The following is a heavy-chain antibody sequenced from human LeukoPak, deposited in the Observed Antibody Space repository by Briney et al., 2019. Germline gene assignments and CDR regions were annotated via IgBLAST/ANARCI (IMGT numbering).Heavy chain of an antibody. CDR2: IRSSGSI. Sequence: SETLSLTCSVSGDSISGYYWNWIRQSPEKGLEWIAYIRSSGSINYNPSLRSRATISLDTSRNQFSLRLTSVTAADTAVYYCARMATIRGDGYHFDFWGQGTLVTVSS. V-gene: IGHV4-59*01. D-gene: IGHD5-24*01. J-gene: IGHJ4*02. CDR1: GDSISGYY. CDR3: ARMATIRGDGYHFDF.